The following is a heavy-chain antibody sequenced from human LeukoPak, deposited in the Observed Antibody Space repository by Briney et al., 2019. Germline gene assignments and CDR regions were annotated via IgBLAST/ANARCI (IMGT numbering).Heavy chain of an antibody. D-gene: IGHD5-24*01. CDR2: ISGDGTAR. Sequence: GGSLRLSCAASGFTSSSYWMHWVRQVPGKGLVWVSRISGDGTARNYADSVKGRFTISRDDAKNTVDLQMNSLRGEDTAVYYCARGRWLQLAYWGQGTLVTVSS. V-gene: IGHV3-74*01. CDR1: GFTSSSYW. J-gene: IGHJ4*02. CDR3: ARGRWLQLAY.